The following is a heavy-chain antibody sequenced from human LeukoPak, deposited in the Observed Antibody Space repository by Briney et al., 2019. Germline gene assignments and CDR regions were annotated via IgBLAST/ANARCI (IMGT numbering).Heavy chain of an antibody. CDR2: ISWDGGST. V-gene: IGHV3-43D*04. CDR1: GFTFDDYA. J-gene: IGHJ6*04. Sequence: GGSLRLSCAASGFTFDDYAMHWVRRAPGKGLEWVSLISWDGGSTYYADSVKGRFTISRDNSRHTLYLQMNSLGAEDTALYYCAKDKEYSGFGPILSGYYYGMDVWGKGTTVTVSS. D-gene: IGHD5-12*01. CDR3: AKDKEYSGFGPILSGYYYGMDV.